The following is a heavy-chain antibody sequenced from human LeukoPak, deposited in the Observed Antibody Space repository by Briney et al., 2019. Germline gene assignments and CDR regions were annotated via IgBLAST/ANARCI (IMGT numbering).Heavy chain of an antibody. J-gene: IGHJ4*02. CDR2: INADGSST. CDR3: VSDSGGRSGGDS. Sequence: GSPRPPCSTSGFRLRTLWVPRLRQIPGKGLVGVSRINADGSSTTYADSVKGRFTISRDNAKNTLYLQMNSLRAEDTAVYYCVSDSGGRSGGDSWGQGTLVTVSS. D-gene: IGHD1-26*01. CDR1: GFRLRTLW. V-gene: IGHV3-74*01.